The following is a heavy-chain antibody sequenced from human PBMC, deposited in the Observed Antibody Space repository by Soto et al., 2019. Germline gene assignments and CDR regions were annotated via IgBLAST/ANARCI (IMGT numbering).Heavy chain of an antibody. V-gene: IGHV1-69*13. Sequence: SVKVSCKASGGTFSSYAISWVRQAPGQGLEWMGGIIPIFGTANYAQKFQGRVTITADESTSTAYMELSSLRSEDTAVYYCAREALRFLEWPTAYYYCGMDVWGQGTTVTVYS. CDR3: AREALRFLEWPTAYYYCGMDV. D-gene: IGHD3-3*01. CDR1: GGTFSSYA. J-gene: IGHJ6*02. CDR2: IIPIFGTA.